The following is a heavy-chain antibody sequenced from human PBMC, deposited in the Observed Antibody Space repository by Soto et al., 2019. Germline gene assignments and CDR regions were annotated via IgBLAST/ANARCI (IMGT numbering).Heavy chain of an antibody. V-gene: IGHV2-5*02. CDR2: IYWDDDK. CDR1: AFSLSTGGVG. J-gene: IGHJ6*02. D-gene: IGHD2-21*02. CDR3: IQSRCGGDCLQSYASYYYYGMDV. Sequence: QITLKESGPPLVKPTQTLTLTCTFSAFSLSTGGVGVGWIRQPPGKALEWLALIYWDDDKRYSPSLRSRLTNTKDTSKNXVXLXIXXMDPVDTATYYCIQSRCGGDCLQSYASYYYYGMDVWGQGTTVTVSS.